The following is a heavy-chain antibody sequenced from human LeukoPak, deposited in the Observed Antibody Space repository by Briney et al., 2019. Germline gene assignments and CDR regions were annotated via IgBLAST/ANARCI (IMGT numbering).Heavy chain of an antibody. CDR3: TRTGGKTARGMDV. D-gene: IGHD3-16*01. J-gene: IGHJ6*02. CDR2: IKQDGSEK. Sequence: PGGSLRLSCAASGFTSGTYWMSWVRQAPGKGLEWLANIKQDGSEKNYVDSVKGRFTISRDNAKNSLYLQMNSLRAEDTAVYYCTRTGGKTARGMDVWGQGTTATVSS. CDR1: GFTSGTYW. V-gene: IGHV3-7*01.